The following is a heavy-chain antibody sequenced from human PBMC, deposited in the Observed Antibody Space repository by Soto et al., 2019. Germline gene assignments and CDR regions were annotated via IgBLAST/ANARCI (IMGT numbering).Heavy chain of an antibody. Sequence: QVQLVESGGGLVKPGGSLRLSCAASGFTFSDYYMSWIRQAPGKGLEWVSYISGSGSTIYYADSVKGRFTISRDNAKNSLYLQMNSLRAEDTAVYYCAREAYCGGDCYSVHDAFDIWGQGTMVTVSS. J-gene: IGHJ3*02. CDR3: AREAYCGGDCYSVHDAFDI. V-gene: IGHV3-11*01. CDR1: GFTFSDYY. CDR2: ISGSGSTI. D-gene: IGHD2-21*01.